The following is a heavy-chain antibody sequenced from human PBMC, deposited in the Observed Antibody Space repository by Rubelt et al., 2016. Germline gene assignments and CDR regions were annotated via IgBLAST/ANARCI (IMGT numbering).Heavy chain of an antibody. Sequence: GGGVVQPGRSLRLSCAASGFTFSSYAMHWVRQAPGKGLEWVAVISYDGSNKYYADSVKGRFTISRDNSKNTLYLQMNSLRAEDTAVYYCARGFLFSRGGRFDPWGQGTLVTVSS. CDR1: GFTFSSYA. D-gene: IGHD3-10*01. CDR2: ISYDGSNK. J-gene: IGHJ5*02. CDR3: ARGFLFSRGGRFDP. V-gene: IGHV3-30*04.